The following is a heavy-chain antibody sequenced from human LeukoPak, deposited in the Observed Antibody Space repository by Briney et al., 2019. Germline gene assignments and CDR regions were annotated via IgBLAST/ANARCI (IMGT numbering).Heavy chain of an antibody. CDR2: INHSGST. D-gene: IGHD5-12*01. CDR1: GGSFSGYY. J-gene: IGHJ4*02. Sequence: SETLSLTCAVSGGSFSGYYWTWIRQSPGKGLEWIGEINHSGSTNYNPSLMRRVTMSVDTSKNQFSLNLTAVTAADTAVYYCARARRGYERLDYWGQGTLVTVSS. V-gene: IGHV4-34*01. CDR3: ARARRGYERLDY.